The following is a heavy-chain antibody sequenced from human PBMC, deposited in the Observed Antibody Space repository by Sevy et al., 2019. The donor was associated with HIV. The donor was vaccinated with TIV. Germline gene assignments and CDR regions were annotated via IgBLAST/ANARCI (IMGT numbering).Heavy chain of an antibody. CDR3: AKAGYSYDSSENYFDY. CDR1: GFTFDDNA. Sequence: GGSLRLSCAASGFTFDDNAMHWVRQAPGKGLEWVSGISWNSGSIGYADSEKGRFTISRDNAKNSLYLQMNSLRAEDTALYYCAKAGYSYDSSENYFDYWGQGTLVTVSS. J-gene: IGHJ4*02. D-gene: IGHD3-22*01. V-gene: IGHV3-9*01. CDR2: ISWNSGSI.